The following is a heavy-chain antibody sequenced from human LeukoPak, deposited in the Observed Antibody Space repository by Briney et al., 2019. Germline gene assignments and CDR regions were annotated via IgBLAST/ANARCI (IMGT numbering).Heavy chain of an antibody. CDR2: ISGSGGST. CDR1: GFTFSSYA. V-gene: IGHV3-23*01. Sequence: GGSLRLSCAASGFTFSSYAMSWVRQAPGKGLEWVSAISGSGGSTYYADSVKGRFTISRDNSKNTLHLQMNSLRAEDTAVYYCAKGSRYYDSSGYFFWGQGTLVTVSS. D-gene: IGHD3-22*01. CDR3: AKGSRYYDSSGYFF. J-gene: IGHJ4*02.